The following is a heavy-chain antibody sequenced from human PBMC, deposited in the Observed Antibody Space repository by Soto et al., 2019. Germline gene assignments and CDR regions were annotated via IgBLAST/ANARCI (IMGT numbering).Heavy chain of an antibody. V-gene: IGHV3-30*04. Sequence: QLQLEESGGGVVQPGRSLRLSCAASASTFSNYIMHWVRQAPGKGLEWVAFISYDGSNSNYADFVEGRFTISRDNPKNRLYLQLGSLRPDDTAVYYCAGGDNYYALGVWGQGTTVTVSS. CDR1: ASTFSNYI. CDR3: AGGDNYYALGV. J-gene: IGHJ6*02. D-gene: IGHD2-15*01. CDR2: ISYDGSNS.